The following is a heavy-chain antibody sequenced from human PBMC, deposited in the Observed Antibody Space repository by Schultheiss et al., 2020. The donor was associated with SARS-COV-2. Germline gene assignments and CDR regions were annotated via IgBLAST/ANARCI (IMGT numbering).Heavy chain of an antibody. J-gene: IGHJ4*02. Sequence: GESLKISCAASGFTFDDYGMSWVRQAPGKGLEWVSGINWNGGSTGYADSVKGRFTISRDNAKNSLYLQMNSLRAEDTAVYYCARNQGGRPDYWGQGTLVTVSS. V-gene: IGHV3-20*04. CDR1: GFTFDDYG. CDR2: INWNGGST. CDR3: ARNQGGRPDY. D-gene: IGHD1-14*01.